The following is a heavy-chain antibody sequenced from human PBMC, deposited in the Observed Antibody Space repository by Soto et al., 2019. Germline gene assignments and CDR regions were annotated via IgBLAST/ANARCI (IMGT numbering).Heavy chain of an antibody. J-gene: IGHJ5*02. CDR2: MYHSGTF. CDR3: ARAQFYSGSGNYNNLMFDA. D-gene: IGHD3-10*01. CDR1: GGSIGGVVYS. Sequence: SETLSLTCAVSGGSIGGVVYSWIWIRQPPGGVLEWIGYMYHSGTFLKSPSLKTRLTMSLDMSKNQFSLTLNSMTAADTAVYYCARAQFYSGSGNYNNLMFDAWGQGIQVTVSS. V-gene: IGHV4-30-2*01.